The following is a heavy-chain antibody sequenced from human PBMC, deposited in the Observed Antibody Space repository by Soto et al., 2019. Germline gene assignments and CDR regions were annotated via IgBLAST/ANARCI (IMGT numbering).Heavy chain of an antibody. D-gene: IGHD3-10*01. Sequence: GGSLRLSCAASGFTFSNAWMSWVRQAPGKGLEWVGRIKSKTDGGTTDYAAPVKGRFTISRDDSKNTLYLQMNSLKTEDTAVYYCTTDRDYQWFGDPHIDYWGQGTLVTVSS. J-gene: IGHJ4*02. V-gene: IGHV3-15*01. CDR1: GFTFSNAW. CDR3: TTDRDYQWFGDPHIDY. CDR2: IKSKTDGGTT.